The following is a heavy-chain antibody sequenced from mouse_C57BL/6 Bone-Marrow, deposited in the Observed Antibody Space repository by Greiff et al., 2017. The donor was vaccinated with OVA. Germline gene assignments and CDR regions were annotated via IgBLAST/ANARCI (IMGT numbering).Heavy chain of an antibody. D-gene: IGHD4-1*01. CDR2: IRLKSDNYAT. Sequence: EVHLVESGGGLVQPGGSMKLSCVASGFTFSNYWMNWVRQSPEKGLEWVAQIRLKSDNYATHYAVSVKGRFTISRDDSKRSVYLQINNVRAEDTGIYYCPGTGTCAYWGQGTLVTVSA. CDR3: PGTGTCAY. J-gene: IGHJ3*01. CDR1: GFTFSNYW. V-gene: IGHV6-3*01.